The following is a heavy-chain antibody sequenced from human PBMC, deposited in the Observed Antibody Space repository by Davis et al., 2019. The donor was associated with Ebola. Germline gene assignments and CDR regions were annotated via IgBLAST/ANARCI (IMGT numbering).Heavy chain of an antibody. Sequence: ASVKVSCKASGYTFTSYYMHWVRQAPGQGLEWMGIINPSGGSTSYAQKFQGRVTITRDTSASTAYMGLSSLRSEDTAVYYCAKMDFNDAFDTWGPGTMVTVSS. CDR3: AKMDFNDAFDT. J-gene: IGHJ3*02. V-gene: IGHV1-46*01. D-gene: IGHD3/OR15-3a*01. CDR2: INPSGGST. CDR1: GYTFTSYY.